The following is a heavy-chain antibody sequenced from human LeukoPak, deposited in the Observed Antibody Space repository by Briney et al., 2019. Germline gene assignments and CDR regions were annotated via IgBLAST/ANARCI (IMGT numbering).Heavy chain of an antibody. D-gene: IGHD1-26*01. Sequence: ASVKVSCKASGGTFSSYAISWVRQAPGQGLEWMGGIIPIFGTANYAQKFQGRVTITADESTSTAYMEPSSLRSEDTAVYYCARVVGADGFAFDIWGQGTMVTVSS. CDR2: IIPIFGTA. CDR3: ARVVGADGFAFDI. CDR1: GGTFSSYA. V-gene: IGHV1-69*13. J-gene: IGHJ3*02.